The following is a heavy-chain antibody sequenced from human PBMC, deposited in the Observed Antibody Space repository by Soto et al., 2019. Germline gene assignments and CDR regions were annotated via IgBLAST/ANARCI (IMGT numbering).Heavy chain of an antibody. V-gene: IGHV4-39*02. J-gene: IGHJ5*01. CDR3: SWSNSRAYKCFDF. D-gene: IGHD3-22*01. CDR1: GDSISSSNYY. Sequence: PSETLSLTCTVSGDSISSSNYYWGWIRQPPGKGLEWIANIYYSGTTYCNPSLKSRVAISVDTSKNHFSLKWSSVTAADTAIYYCSWSNSRAYKCFDFWGKGPLVTVSS. CDR2: IYYSGTT.